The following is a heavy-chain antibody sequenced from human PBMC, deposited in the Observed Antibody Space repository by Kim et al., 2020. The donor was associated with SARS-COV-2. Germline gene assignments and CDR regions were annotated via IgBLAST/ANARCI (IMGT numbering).Heavy chain of an antibody. V-gene: IGHV3-15*01. D-gene: IGHD2-21*02. CDR1: GFTFSNAW. J-gene: IGHJ4*02. Sequence: GGYLRLSCAASGFTFSNAWMSWVRQAPGKGLEWVGRIKSKTDGGTTDYAAPVKGRFTISRDDSKNTLYLQMNSLKTEDTAVYYCTTTPPLYCGGDCYSFYFDYWGQGTLVTVSS. CDR2: IKSKTDGGTT. CDR3: TTTPPLYCGGDCYSFYFDY.